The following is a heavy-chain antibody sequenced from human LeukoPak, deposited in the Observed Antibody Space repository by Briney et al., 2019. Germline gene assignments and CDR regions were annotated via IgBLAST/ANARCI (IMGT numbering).Heavy chain of an antibody. J-gene: IGHJ6*02. CDR1: GGTFSSYA. Sequence: ASVTVSCKASGGTFSSYAISWVRQAPGQGLEWMGRIIPILGIANYAQTFQGRVTITADKSTSTAYMELSSLRAEDTAVYYCAKDPPLVCFRGGDCTDYYYGMAVWGQGTTVTVSS. CDR2: IIPILGIA. CDR3: AKDPPLVCFRGGDCTDYYYGMAV. D-gene: IGHD2-21*02. V-gene: IGHV1-69*04.